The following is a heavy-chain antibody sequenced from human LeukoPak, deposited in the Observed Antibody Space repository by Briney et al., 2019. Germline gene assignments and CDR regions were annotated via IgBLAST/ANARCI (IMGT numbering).Heavy chain of an antibody. V-gene: IGHV1-46*01. J-gene: IGHJ6*02. CDR2: INPSGGST. Sequence: GASVKVSCTAPGYTFTSYYMHWVRQAPGQGLEWMGIINPSGGSTSYAQKFQGRVTMTRDTSTSTVYMELSSLRSEDTAVYYCARDGIVVVPAARASYYYGMDVWGQGTTVTVSS. CDR3: ARDGIVVVPAARASYYYGMDV. CDR1: GYTFTSYY. D-gene: IGHD2-2*01.